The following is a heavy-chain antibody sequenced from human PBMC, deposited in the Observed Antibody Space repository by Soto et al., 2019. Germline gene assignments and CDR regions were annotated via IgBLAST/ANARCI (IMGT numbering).Heavy chain of an antibody. CDR1: GYNLGAYY. D-gene: IGHD2-15*01. J-gene: IGHJ6*02. CDR2: IDPITGGT. CDR3: ARGRDAAYQFYSPQGMDV. Sequence: GXSVKVSCNASGYNLGAYYTYLVRQAPGRGLEWVGLIDPITGGTDYEERLRDRVTMTRDTSINTAYMELRRLRSDDTAIYFCARGRDAAYQFYSPQGMDVWGQGTTVTVSS. V-gene: IGHV1-2*02.